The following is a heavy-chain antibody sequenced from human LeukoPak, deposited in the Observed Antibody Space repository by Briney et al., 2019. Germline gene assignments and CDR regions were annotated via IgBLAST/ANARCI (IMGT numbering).Heavy chain of an antibody. D-gene: IGHD2-15*01. V-gene: IGHV1-2*02. Sequence: ASVKVSCKASGYTFTGYYMHWVRQAPGQGLEWMGWINPNSGGTNYAQKFQGRVTMTRDTSISTAYMELSRLRSDDTAVYYCARYLGYCSGGSCYRFDLALRYYFDYWGQGTLVTVSS. CDR3: ARYLGYCSGGSCYRFDLALRYYFDY. CDR1: GYTFTGYY. CDR2: INPNSGGT. J-gene: IGHJ4*02.